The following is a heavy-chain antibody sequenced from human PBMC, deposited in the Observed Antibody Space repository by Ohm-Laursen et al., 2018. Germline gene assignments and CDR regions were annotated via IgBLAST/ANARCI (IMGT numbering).Heavy chain of an antibody. V-gene: IGHV1-2*02. D-gene: IGHD6-13*01. CDR3: ARQVAAGLRGRFDV. J-gene: IGHJ6*02. CDR2: INPNSGGT. CDR1: GYTFTNFG. Sequence: ASVKVSCNASGYTFTNFGFSWVRQAPGQGLEWMGWINPNSGGTNYAQKFQGRVTMTSDTSISTAYMELTSLRSDDTAVYYCARQVAAGLRGRFDVWGQGTTVTVSS.